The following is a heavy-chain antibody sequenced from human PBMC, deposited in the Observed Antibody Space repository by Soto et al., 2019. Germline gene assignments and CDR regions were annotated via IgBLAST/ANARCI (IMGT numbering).Heavy chain of an antibody. CDR3: ARVVPGAEAWFGP. CDR2: ISAYNGNT. CDR1: GYAFTRYG. J-gene: IGHJ5*02. V-gene: IGHV1-18*04. Sequence: SVKASCKASGYAFTRYGISWVRQAPGQGLEWMGWISAYNGNTNYAQKLQGRVTMTTDTSTSTAYMEMRSLRSDDTAVYYWARVVPGAEAWFGPWGQGTLVTVSS. D-gene: IGHD2-2*01.